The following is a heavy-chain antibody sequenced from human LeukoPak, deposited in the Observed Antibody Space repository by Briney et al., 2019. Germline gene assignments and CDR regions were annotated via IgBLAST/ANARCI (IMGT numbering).Heavy chain of an antibody. Sequence: SETLSLSCTVSGGSVSSGSYYWSWTRQPPGKGLEWIGYIYYSGSTNSNPSLKSRVTISVDTSKNQFSLKLTSVTAADTAVYYCARIMDYYGSGSYPDYWGQGTLVTVSS. CDR1: GGSVSSGSYY. D-gene: IGHD3-10*01. CDR3: ARIMDYYGSGSYPDY. V-gene: IGHV4-61*01. CDR2: IYYSGST. J-gene: IGHJ4*02.